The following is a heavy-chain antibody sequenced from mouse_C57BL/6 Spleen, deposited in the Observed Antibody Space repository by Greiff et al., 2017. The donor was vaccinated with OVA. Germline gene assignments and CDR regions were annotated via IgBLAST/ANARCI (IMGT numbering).Heavy chain of an antibody. V-gene: IGHV5-17*01. Sequence: EVQGVESGGGLVKPGGSLKLSCAASGFTFSDYGMHWVRQAPEKGLEWVAYISSGSSTIYYADTVKGRFTISRDNAKNTLCRQMTSLRSEDTAMYYCAREAYYSKNRYYFDYWGQGTTLTVSS. CDR1: GFTFSDYG. D-gene: IGHD2-5*01. J-gene: IGHJ2*01. CDR2: ISSGSSTI. CDR3: AREAYYSKNRYYFDY.